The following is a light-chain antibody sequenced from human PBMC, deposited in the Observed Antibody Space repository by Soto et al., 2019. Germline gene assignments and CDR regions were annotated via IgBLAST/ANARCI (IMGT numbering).Light chain of an antibody. CDR2: EVK. V-gene: IGLV2-23*02. CDR3: SSYAGNNIHVV. Sequence: QSALTQPASVSGSPGQSITISCTGTSSDVGSYNLVSWYQHHPGRAPKLTIYEVKKWPSGYPDRFSGSKSGTTASLTISGLQAEDEADYYCSSYAGNNIHVVFGGGTKLTVL. J-gene: IGLJ2*01. CDR1: SSDVGSYNL.